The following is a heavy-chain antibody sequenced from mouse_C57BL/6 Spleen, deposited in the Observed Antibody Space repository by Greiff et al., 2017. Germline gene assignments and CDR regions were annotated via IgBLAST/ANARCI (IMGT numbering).Heavy chain of an antibody. CDR2: INPNNGGT. CDR1: GYTFTDYY. Sequence: EVQLQQSGPELVKPGASVKISCKASGYTFTDYYMNWVKQSHGKSLEWIGDINPNNGGTSYNQKFKGKATLTVDKSSSTAYMELRSLTSEDSAVYYCARWNTTVGWYYFDYWGQGTTLTVSS. V-gene: IGHV1-26*01. D-gene: IGHD1-1*01. J-gene: IGHJ2*01. CDR3: ARWNTTVGWYYFDY.